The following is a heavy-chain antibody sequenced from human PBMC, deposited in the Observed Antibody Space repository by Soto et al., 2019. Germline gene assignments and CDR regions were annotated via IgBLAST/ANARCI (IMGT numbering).Heavy chain of an antibody. J-gene: IGHJ6*02. Sequence: SGPTLVNPTQTLTLTCTFSGFSLSTSGVGVGWIRQPPGKALEWLALIYWDDDKRYSPSLKSRLTITKDTSKNQVVLTMTNMDPVDTATYYCIQSRCGGDCLQSYASYYYYGMDVWGQGTTVTVSS. CDR2: IYWDDDK. V-gene: IGHV2-5*02. D-gene: IGHD2-21*02. CDR1: GFSLSTSGVG. CDR3: IQSRCGGDCLQSYASYYYYGMDV.